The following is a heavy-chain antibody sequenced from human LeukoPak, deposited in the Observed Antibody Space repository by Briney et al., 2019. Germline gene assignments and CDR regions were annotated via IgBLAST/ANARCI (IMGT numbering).Heavy chain of an antibody. J-gene: IGHJ4*02. D-gene: IGHD3-3*01. Sequence: SVKVSCKASGGTFSSYAISWVRQAPGQGLEWMGGIIPIFGTANYAQKFRGRVTITADDSTSTAYMELSSLRSEDMAVYYCARGPPDFWSGYSESYFGYWGQGTLVTVSS. V-gene: IGHV1-69*01. CDR3: ARGPPDFWSGYSESYFGY. CDR2: IIPIFGTA. CDR1: GGTFSSYA.